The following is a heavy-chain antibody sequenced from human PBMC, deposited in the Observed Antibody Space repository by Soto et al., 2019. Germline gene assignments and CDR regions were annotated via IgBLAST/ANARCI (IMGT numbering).Heavy chain of an antibody. CDR3: TRHPTLYGGNPYYFDY. J-gene: IGHJ4*02. D-gene: IGHD4-17*01. CDR2: IRSKANSYAT. Sequence: SGGSLRLSCAASGFTFSGSAMHWVRQASGKGLEWVGRIRSKANSYATAYAASVKGRFTISRDDSKNTAYLQMNSLKTEDTAVYYCTRHPTLYGGNPYYFDYWGQGTLVTVS. V-gene: IGHV3-73*01. CDR1: GFTFSGSA.